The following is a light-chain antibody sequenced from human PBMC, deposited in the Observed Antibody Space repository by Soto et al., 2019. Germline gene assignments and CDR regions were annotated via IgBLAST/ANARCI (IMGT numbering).Light chain of an antibody. Sequence: QSGLTQPASVSGSPGQSITISCTGTSSDVGSYNLVSWYQQHPGKAPKLMIYEVSKRPSGVSNRFSGSKSGNTASLTISGLQAEDEADYYCCSYAGSSTCEIWVFGGGTKVTVL. CDR3: CSYAGSSTCEIWV. CDR2: EVS. CDR1: SSDVGSYNL. J-gene: IGLJ3*02. V-gene: IGLV2-23*02.